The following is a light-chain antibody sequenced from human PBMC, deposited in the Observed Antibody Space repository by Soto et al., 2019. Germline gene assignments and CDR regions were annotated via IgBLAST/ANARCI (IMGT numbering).Light chain of an antibody. CDR3: QQYGSSPPYT. V-gene: IGKV3-20*01. J-gene: IGKJ2*01. CDR2: GAS. Sequence: EIVLTQSPGTLSLSPGERATLSCRASQSVSSSYLAWYQQKPGQAPRLLISGASSRATGIPDRFSGSGSGPDFTLTISRLEPEDFAVYYCQQYGSSPPYTFGQGTKLEIK. CDR1: QSVSSSY.